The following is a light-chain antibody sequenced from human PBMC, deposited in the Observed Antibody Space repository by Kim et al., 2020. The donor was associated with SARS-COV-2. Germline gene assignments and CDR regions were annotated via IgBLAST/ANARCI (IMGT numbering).Light chain of an antibody. Sequence: AAVGARVTITCRESQDIANSLAWYQQKPGKVPNLLIYAASTLQSGVPSRFSGSGSGTQFTLTIGSLQTEDVATYYCQKYNSAPWTFGPGTKVDIK. CDR3: QKYNSAPWT. V-gene: IGKV1-27*01. CDR1: QDIANS. J-gene: IGKJ1*01. CDR2: AAS.